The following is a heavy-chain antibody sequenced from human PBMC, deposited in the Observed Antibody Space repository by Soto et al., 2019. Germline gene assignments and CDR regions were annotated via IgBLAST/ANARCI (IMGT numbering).Heavy chain of an antibody. D-gene: IGHD3-9*01. J-gene: IGHJ6*02. Sequence: SETLSRTFSVAGGSISSGGYYWSWIRQHPGKSLGWIGYIYYSGSTYYNPSLKSRVTISVDTSKNQFSLKLSSVTAADTAVYYCARDGYYDILTGYSLGMDVWGQGTTVT. CDR1: GGSISSGGYY. V-gene: IGHV4-31*03. CDR2: IYYSGST. CDR3: ARDGYYDILTGYSLGMDV.